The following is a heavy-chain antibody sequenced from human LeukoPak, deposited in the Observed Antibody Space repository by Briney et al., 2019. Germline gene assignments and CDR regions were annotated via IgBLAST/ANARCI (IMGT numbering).Heavy chain of an antibody. J-gene: IGHJ3*02. CDR3: ARHVHSTGWYGAFDI. D-gene: IGHD6-19*01. CDR1: GGFNTHYY. V-gene: IGHV4-59*08. CDR2: FYHSAST. Sequence: PSETLSLTCSVSGGFNTHYYWSWIRQPPGKGLEWIGYFYHSASTNYNPSLKSRVTISVDTFKNQFSLKLGSVTAADTAVYYCARHVHSTGWYGAFDIWGQGTKVTVSS.